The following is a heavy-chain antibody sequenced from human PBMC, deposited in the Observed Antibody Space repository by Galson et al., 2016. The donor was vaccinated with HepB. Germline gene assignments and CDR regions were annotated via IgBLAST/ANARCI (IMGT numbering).Heavy chain of an antibody. J-gene: IGHJ4*02. Sequence: SLRLSCAASGFSFGDFAVHWVRQAPGRGLEWVSGISWNSDTIGYADSVKGRFAISRDNAKKSLYLQMNSLRAEDTALYYCAKASPPYGSGSYLDNWGQGTLVTVSS. CDR2: ISWNSDTI. CDR1: GFSFGDFA. CDR3: AKASPPYGSGSYLDN. D-gene: IGHD3-10*01. V-gene: IGHV3-9*01.